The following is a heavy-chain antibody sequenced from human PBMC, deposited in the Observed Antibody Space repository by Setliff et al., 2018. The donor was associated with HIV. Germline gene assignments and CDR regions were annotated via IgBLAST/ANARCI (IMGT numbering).Heavy chain of an antibody. V-gene: IGHV1-18*01. CDR1: GYTFTSYG. CDR3: ARSRYDSGGYPDAFDI. Sequence: ASVKVSCKASGYTFTSYGISWVRQAPGQGLEWMGWISAYNGNTKYAQKFQGRVTMTTDTSTSTAYMELRSQRSDDTAVYYCARSRYDSGGYPDAFDIWGQGTMVTVSS. D-gene: IGHD3-22*01. J-gene: IGHJ3*02. CDR2: ISAYNGNT.